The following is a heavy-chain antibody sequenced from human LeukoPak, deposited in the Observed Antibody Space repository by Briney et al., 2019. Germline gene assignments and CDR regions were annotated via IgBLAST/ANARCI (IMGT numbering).Heavy chain of an antibody. CDR3: ARVKGGAFDI. V-gene: IGHV4-59*01. D-gene: IGHD3-16*01. Sequence: PSETLSLTCTVSRGSIRTYYWSWIRQSPGKGLEWIGYIYDSGTTKYNPSLKSRVTISVDTSKNQFSLKLSSVTAADTAVYYCARVKGGAFDIWGQGTMVTVSS. J-gene: IGHJ3*02. CDR1: RGSIRTYY. CDR2: IYDSGTT.